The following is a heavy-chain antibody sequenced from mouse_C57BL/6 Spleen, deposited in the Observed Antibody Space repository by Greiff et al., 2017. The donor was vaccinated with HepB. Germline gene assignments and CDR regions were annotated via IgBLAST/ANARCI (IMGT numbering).Heavy chain of an antibody. D-gene: IGHD2-4*01. J-gene: IGHJ1*03. Sequence: QVQLKESGAELVRPGSSVKLSCKASGYTFTSYWMDWVKQRPGQGLEWIGNIYPSDSETHYNQKFKDKATLTVDKSSSTAYMQLSSLTSEDSAVYYCARCYDYDWYFDVWGTGTTVTVSS. V-gene: IGHV1-61*01. CDR3: ARCYDYDWYFDV. CDR2: IYPSDSET. CDR1: GYTFTSYW.